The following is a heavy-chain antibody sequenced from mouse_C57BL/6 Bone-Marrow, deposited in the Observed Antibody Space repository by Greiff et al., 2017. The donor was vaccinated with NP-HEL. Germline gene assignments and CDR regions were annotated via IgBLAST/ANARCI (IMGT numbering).Heavy chain of an antibody. CDR3: TLLRRGSWFAY. D-gene: IGHD2-12*01. J-gene: IGHJ3*01. CDR1: GFNIKDDY. Sequence: VQLQQSGAELVRPGASVKLSCTASGFNIKDDYMHWVKQRPEQGLEWIGWIDPENGDTEYASKFQGKATITADTSSNTAYLQLSSRTSEDTAVYYCTLLRRGSWFAYWGQGTLVTVSA. V-gene: IGHV14-4*01. CDR2: IDPENGDT.